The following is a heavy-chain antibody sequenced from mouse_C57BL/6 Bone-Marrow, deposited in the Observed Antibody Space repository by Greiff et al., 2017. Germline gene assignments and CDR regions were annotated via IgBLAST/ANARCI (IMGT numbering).Heavy chain of an antibody. CDR2: IGPENGDT. J-gene: IGHJ4*01. Sequence: VQLQQSGAELVRPGASVKLSCTASGFNIKDDCMHWVRQSPEQGLEWIGWIGPENGDTESASKFPGKATITEDTSSNTAYLQISIRTAEDTAVYYCTNYYAMDYWGQGTSLTVSS. V-gene: IGHV14-4*01. CDR1: GFNIKDDC. CDR3: TNYYAMDY.